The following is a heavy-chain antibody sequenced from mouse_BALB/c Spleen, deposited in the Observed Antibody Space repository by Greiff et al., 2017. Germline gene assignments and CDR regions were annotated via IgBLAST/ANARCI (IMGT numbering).Heavy chain of an antibody. J-gene: IGHJ2*01. CDR2: IYPGDGDT. D-gene: IGHD3-3*01. CDR3: ARGLGHFDY. V-gene: IGHV1-82*01. Sequence: QVQLKESGPELVKPGASVKISCKASGYAFSSSWMNWVKQRPGQGLEWIGRIYPGDGDTNYNGKFKGKATLTADKSSSTAYMQLSSLTSVDSAVYFCARGLGHFDYWGQGTTLTVSS. CDR1: GYAFSSSW.